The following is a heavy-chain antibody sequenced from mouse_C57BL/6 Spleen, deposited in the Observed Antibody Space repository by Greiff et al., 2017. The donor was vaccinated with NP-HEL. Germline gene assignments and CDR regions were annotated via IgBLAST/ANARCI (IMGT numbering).Heavy chain of an antibody. J-gene: IGHJ1*03. CDR2: IRSKSNNYAT. CDR1: GFSFNTYA. V-gene: IGHV10-1*01. D-gene: IGHD1-1*01. Sequence: EVQLVESGGGLVQPKGSLKLSCAASGFSFNTYAMNWVRQAPGKGLEWVARIRSKSNNYATYYADSVKDRFTISRDDSESMLYLQMNNLKTEDTAMYYCVRPYGSGYGYFDVWGTGTTVTVSS. CDR3: VRPYGSGYGYFDV.